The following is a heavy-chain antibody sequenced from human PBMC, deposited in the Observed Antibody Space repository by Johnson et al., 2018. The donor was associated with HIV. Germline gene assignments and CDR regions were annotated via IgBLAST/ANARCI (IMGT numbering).Heavy chain of an antibody. Sequence: QMQLVESGGGLVQPGRSLRLSCAASGFNFDNYAMHWVRQAPGKGLEWVAFIRYDGSNKFYLDSVKGRFTISRDNSKNTMYLQMTSLRAEDAAVYYCVKDGGDGYNRWGVFDFWGQGTMVTVSS. CDR2: IRYDGSNK. D-gene: IGHD5-24*01. V-gene: IGHV3-30*02. CDR1: GFNFDNYA. CDR3: VKDGGDGYNRWGVFDF. J-gene: IGHJ3*01.